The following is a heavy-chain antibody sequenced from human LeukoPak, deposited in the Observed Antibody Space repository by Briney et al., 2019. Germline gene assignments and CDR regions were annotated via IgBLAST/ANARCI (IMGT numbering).Heavy chain of an antibody. CDR3: ARGEDGTGDYRPTYFDS. Sequence: SETLSLTCAVYGGSLSDYFWNWIRQPPGNGLEWIGETNHGGGTRYNPSLKSRATISVDTSKKQFSLNLTSVTAADTAVYYCARGEDGTGDYRPTYFDSWGQGTLVTVSS. V-gene: IGHV4-34*01. CDR2: TNHGGGT. D-gene: IGHD4-17*01. J-gene: IGHJ4*02. CDR1: GGSLSDYF.